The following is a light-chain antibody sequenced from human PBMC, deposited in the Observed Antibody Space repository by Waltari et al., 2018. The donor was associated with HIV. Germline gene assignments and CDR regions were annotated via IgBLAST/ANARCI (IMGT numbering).Light chain of an antibody. CDR2: GFN. J-gene: IGLJ2*01. V-gene: IGLV2-14*01. CDR1: PRAIGDF. CDR3: SSTADLESVT. Sequence: SALTQPASVSGSLGQSVTISCTGAPRAIGDFVSWYHHIPVRAPQLLFPGFNRRASGISHRFFASKSGATASLTISRLQADDEGCYYCSSTADLESVTFGGGT.